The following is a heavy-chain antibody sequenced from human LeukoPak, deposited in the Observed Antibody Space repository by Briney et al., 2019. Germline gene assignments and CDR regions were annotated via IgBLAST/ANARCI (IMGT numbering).Heavy chain of an antibody. CDR2: IWFDGSYK. J-gene: IGHJ3*02. CDR3: ARGKEQQLYAFDI. D-gene: IGHD6-13*01. V-gene: IGHV3-33*01. CDR1: GFTLSSYG. Sequence: GRSLRLSCAASGFTLSSYGMHWVRQAPGKGLEWVAVIWFDGSYKYYGDSVKGRFTISRDNSKNTLYLQMDSLSAEDTAVYYCARGKEQQLYAFDIWGQGTMVTVSS.